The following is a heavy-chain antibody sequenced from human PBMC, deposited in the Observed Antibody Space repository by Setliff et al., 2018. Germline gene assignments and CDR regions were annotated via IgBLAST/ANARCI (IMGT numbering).Heavy chain of an antibody. CDR3: LRLVRYCTKIACQATSGDEV. CDR1: GSTLSNSI. V-gene: IGHV1-18*01. CDR2: ISVYNGKT. J-gene: IGHJ4*02. D-gene: IGHD2-8*01. Sequence: GASVKVSCKASGSTLSNSILSWVRQAPGQGLEWVGWISVYNGKTYFAQKFQDRITLTTDTSTNTGYLELRGLRSDDTAVYYCLRLVRYCTKIACQATSGDEVWGLGTLVTVSS.